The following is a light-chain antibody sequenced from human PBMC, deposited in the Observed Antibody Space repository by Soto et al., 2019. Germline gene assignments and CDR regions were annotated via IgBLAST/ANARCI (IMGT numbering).Light chain of an antibody. Sequence: QSALTQPASVSGSPGQSITISCTGTSSDVGGYNYVSWYQQHPGKAPKFMIYDVSNRPSGVSNRFSGSKSGKTASLTISGLQSEDEADYYCSSYATSNTRQIVFGTGTKVTVL. V-gene: IGLV2-14*01. CDR3: SSYATSNTRQIV. CDR1: SSDVGGYNY. CDR2: DVS. J-gene: IGLJ1*01.